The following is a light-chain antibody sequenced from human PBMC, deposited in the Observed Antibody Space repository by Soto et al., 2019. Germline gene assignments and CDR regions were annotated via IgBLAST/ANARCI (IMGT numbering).Light chain of an antibody. CDR2: WAS. V-gene: IGKV4-1*01. Sequence: DIVMTQSPDSLAVSLGERATINCKSSQSVLYSSNNKNYLAWYQQKPGQPPKLLIYWASTRESGVPDRFSVSGSGTDFTLTISILQAEDVAVYYCQQYYSTPRAFGEGTKVEIK. J-gene: IGKJ1*01. CDR3: QQYYSTPRA. CDR1: QSVLYSSNNKNY.